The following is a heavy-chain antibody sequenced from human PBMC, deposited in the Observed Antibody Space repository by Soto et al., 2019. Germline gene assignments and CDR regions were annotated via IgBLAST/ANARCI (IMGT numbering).Heavy chain of an antibody. D-gene: IGHD4-17*01. V-gene: IGHV3-23*01. CDR2: ISDTGDSA. CDR1: GFIFSNYA. CDR3: AKDVSYGGKRPYYFDY. Sequence: EVQLLESGGSLVQPGGSLRLYCAASGFIFSNYAMSWVRQAPGKGLEWVSGISDTGDSAYFPDSVKGRFTTSRDNSKNTLYLQMNSLRAEDTAVYYCAKDVSYGGKRPYYFDYWGQGTLVTVSS. J-gene: IGHJ4*02.